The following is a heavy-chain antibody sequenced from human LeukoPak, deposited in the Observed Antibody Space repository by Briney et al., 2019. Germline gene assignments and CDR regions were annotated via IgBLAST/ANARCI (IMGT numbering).Heavy chain of an antibody. D-gene: IGHD2-15*01. Sequence: GGSLRLSCAAFGLTFSDYSMNWVRQAPGKGLEWVSYISLSSTTIYYADSVKGRFTISRDDAKNSLYLQMNSLRDEDTAVYYCARVSGWPWDHWGQGTLVTVSS. J-gene: IGHJ4*02. CDR2: ISLSSTTI. CDR3: ARVSGWPWDH. V-gene: IGHV3-48*02. CDR1: GLTFSDYS.